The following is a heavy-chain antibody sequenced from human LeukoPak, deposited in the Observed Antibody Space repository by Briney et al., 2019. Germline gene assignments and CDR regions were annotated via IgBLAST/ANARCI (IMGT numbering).Heavy chain of an antibody. CDR1: GFTFTNYA. D-gene: IGHD3-3*01. CDR2: ITDSGDST. Sequence: GGSLRLSCVASGFTFTNYARSWVRQAPGKGLEWVAGITDSGDSTSFSDSVKGRFTISRHNSKNTLYLQMSSLRVEDTAIYYCVRERMNVLRFLEWSTFDYWGQGTLAIVSS. CDR3: VRERMNVLRFLEWSTFDY. J-gene: IGHJ4*02. V-gene: IGHV3-23*01.